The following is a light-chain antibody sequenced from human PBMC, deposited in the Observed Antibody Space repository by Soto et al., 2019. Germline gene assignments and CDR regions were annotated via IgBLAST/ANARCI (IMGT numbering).Light chain of an antibody. CDR1: QSISHF. CDR3: QHVYSYFPS. V-gene: IGKV1-39*01. CDR2: GAS. J-gene: IGKJ2*03. Sequence: DIEMTQSPSSLSASVGDSVTITCRASQSISHFLNWYQQKPGKAPRVLIYGASTLKGGVPSRFGGSGSGTEFTLTISSLQPEDFATYYCQHVYSYFPSFGGGTRVEIK.